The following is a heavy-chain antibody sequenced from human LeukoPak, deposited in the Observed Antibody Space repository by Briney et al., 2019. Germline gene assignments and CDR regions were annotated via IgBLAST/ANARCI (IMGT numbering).Heavy chain of an antibody. J-gene: IGHJ3*02. Sequence: GGSLRLSCAASGFTFSSYGMHWVRQAPGKGLEWVAVISYDESKKYYADSVKGRFTISRDMSKSTLYLQMNSLRAEDTAIYYCAKNHDSNTYHTDDAFDIWGQGTMVTVSS. V-gene: IGHV3-30*18. D-gene: IGHD2/OR15-2a*01. CDR1: GFTFSSYG. CDR2: ISYDESKK. CDR3: AKNHDSNTYHTDDAFDI.